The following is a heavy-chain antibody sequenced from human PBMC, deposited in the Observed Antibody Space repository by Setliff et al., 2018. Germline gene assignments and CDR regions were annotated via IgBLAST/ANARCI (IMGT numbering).Heavy chain of an antibody. D-gene: IGHD6-19*01. CDR3: AREQWLDPPGYYYMDV. J-gene: IGHJ6*03. V-gene: IGHV4-38-2*02. Sequence: PSETLSLTCTVSGYSISSGHYWGWIRQPPGKGLEWIGSISHSGSTYYNPSLRSRVTISLDTSKNQFYPKLTSVTAADMFVYYCAREQWLDPPGYYYMDVWAKGTTVTVSS. CDR2: ISHSGST. CDR1: GYSISSGHY.